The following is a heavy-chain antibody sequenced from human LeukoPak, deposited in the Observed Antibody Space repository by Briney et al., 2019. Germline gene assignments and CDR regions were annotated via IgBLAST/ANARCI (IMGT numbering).Heavy chain of an antibody. Sequence: PSETLSLTCTVSGGSISSYYWSWIRQPAGKGLEWIGRIYTSGSTNYNPSLKSRVTMSVDTSKHQFSLKLSSVTAADTAVYYCARESGRDGYNYPYYFDYWGQGTLVTVSS. D-gene: IGHD5-24*01. CDR3: ARESGRDGYNYPYYFDY. J-gene: IGHJ4*02. CDR2: IYTSGST. CDR1: GGSISSYY. V-gene: IGHV4-4*07.